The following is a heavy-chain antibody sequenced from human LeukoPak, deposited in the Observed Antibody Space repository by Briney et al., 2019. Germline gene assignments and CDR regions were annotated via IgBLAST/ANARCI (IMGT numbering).Heavy chain of an antibody. J-gene: IGHJ4*02. Sequence: GRSLRLSCAASGFTFSSYAMHWVRQAPGKGLEWVAVISYDGSNKYYADSVKGRFTISRDNSKNTLYLQMNSLRAEDTAVYYCARDLPRGGTTAAFDYWGQGTLVTVS. V-gene: IGHV3-30*04. CDR1: GFTFSSYA. D-gene: IGHD1-1*01. CDR3: ARDLPRGGTTAAFDY. CDR2: ISYDGSNK.